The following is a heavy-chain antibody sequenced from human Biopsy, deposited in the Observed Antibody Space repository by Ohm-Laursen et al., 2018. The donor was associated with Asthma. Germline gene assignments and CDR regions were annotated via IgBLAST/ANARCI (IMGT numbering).Heavy chain of an antibody. CDR3: ARTYFDFLTGQVHDAFAM. D-gene: IGHD3-9*01. V-gene: IGHV1-3*01. CDR2: INAANGNT. Sequence: ASVKVSCKASGDSFSNYAISWVRQAPGHSLEWMGWINAANGNTKYSQKFQGRLTISRDTSASTAYMDLSSLRSEDTAVYYCARTYFDFLTGQVHDAFAMWGQETMVTVSS. J-gene: IGHJ3*02. CDR1: GDSFSNYA.